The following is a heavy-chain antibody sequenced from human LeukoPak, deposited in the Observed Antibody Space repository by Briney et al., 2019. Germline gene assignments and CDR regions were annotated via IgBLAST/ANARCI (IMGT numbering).Heavy chain of an antibody. CDR2: ITSSSSYI. CDR3: AKSSLVTPYDY. J-gene: IGHJ4*02. Sequence: GGSLRLSCAASGFTFSSYTMNWVRQAPGKGLEWVSSITSSSSYIYYADSVKGRFTISRDNAKKSLYLQMNSLRAEDTAVYYCAKSSLVTPYDYWGQGTLVSVSS. CDR1: GFTFSSYT. V-gene: IGHV3-21*04. D-gene: IGHD2-15*01.